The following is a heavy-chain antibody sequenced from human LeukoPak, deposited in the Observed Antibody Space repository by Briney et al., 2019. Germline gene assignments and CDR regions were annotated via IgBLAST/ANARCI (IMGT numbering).Heavy chain of an antibody. V-gene: IGHV1-69*05. Sequence: GASVKVSCKASGGTFSSHAISWVRQAPGQGLEWMGRIIPMFGTANYAQKFQGRVTISTDESTSTAYMEVSSLRSEDTAVYYCASSMTDHYDSSGISFDYWGQGTLVTVFS. CDR1: GGTFSSHA. CDR2: IIPMFGTA. CDR3: ASSMTDHYDSSGISFDY. D-gene: IGHD3-22*01. J-gene: IGHJ4*02.